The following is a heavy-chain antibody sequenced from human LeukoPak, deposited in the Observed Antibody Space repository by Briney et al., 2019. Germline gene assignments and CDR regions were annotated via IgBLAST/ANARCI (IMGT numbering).Heavy chain of an antibody. CDR1: GGTFSSYA. Sequence: EASVTVSCKASGGTFSSYAISWVRQAPGQGLEWMGRIIPILGIANYAQKFQGRVTITADKSTSTAYMELSSLRSEDTAVYYCARARSGYSSGRFDYWGQGTLVTVSS. V-gene: IGHV1-69*04. D-gene: IGHD6-19*01. CDR3: ARARSGYSSGRFDY. CDR2: IIPILGIA. J-gene: IGHJ4*02.